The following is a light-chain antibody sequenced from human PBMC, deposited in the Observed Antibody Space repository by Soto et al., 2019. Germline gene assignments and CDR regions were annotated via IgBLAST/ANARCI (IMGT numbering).Light chain of an antibody. CDR1: QNVYNN. V-gene: IGKV3-15*01. Sequence: EIVMTQSPATLSVSPGEGATLSCKASQNVYNNLAWYQQRPGQPPRLLIYDASTSATGISARFSGNGYGTEFTLTISSLKSEDFAVYFCQQCRNWPLTFVGGTKVEIK. CDR3: QQCRNWPLT. J-gene: IGKJ4*01. CDR2: DAS.